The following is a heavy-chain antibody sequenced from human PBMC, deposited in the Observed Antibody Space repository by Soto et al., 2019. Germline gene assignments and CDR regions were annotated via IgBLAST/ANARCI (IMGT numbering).Heavy chain of an antibody. CDR2: ISGSGGST. Sequence: GGSLRLSCAASGFTFSSYAMSWVRQAPGKGLEWVSAISGSGGSTYYADSVKGRFTISRDNSKNTLYLQMNSLRAEDTAVYYCAKGPHYYDSSGYPFDYWGQGTLVTVSS. CDR1: GFTFSSYA. CDR3: AKGPHYYDSSGYPFDY. V-gene: IGHV3-23*01. J-gene: IGHJ4*02. D-gene: IGHD3-22*01.